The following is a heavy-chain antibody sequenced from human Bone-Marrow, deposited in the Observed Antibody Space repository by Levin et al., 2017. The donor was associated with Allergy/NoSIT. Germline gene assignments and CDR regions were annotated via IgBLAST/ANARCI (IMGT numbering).Heavy chain of an antibody. Sequence: ASVKVSCKVSGYTLTELSMHWVRQAPGKGLEGMGGFDPEDGETIYAQKFQGRVTMTEDTSTDTAYMELSSLRSEDTAVYYCATLIPLPYRTWFDPWGQGTLVTVSS. J-gene: IGHJ5*02. CDR1: GYTLTELS. D-gene: IGHD3-16*02. CDR2: FDPEDGET. CDR3: ATLIPLPYRTWFDP. V-gene: IGHV1-24*01.